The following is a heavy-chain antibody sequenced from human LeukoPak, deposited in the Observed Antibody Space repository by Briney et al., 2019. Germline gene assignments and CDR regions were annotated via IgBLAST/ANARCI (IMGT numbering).Heavy chain of an antibody. CDR2: ISYDGSNK. Sequence: GGSLRLSCAASGFTFSSYAMHWVRQAPGKGLEWVAVISYDGSNKYYADSVKGRFTISRDNSKNTLYLQLNSLRAEDTAVYYCVKEAQGCSITSCYFDSWGQGTLVTVSS. D-gene: IGHD2-2*01. CDR3: VKEAQGCSITSCYFDS. J-gene: IGHJ4*02. V-gene: IGHV3-30-3*02. CDR1: GFTFSSYA.